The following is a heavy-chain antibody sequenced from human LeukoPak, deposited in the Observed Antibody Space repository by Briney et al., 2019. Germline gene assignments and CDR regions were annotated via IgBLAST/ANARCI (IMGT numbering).Heavy chain of an antibody. V-gene: IGHV3-30*02. D-gene: IGHD4-11*01. CDR3: AKDQARTTVTLFDY. CDR1: GSTFRSYG. CDR2: IRYDGSNK. Sequence: GGSLRLSWAPSGSTFRSYGMHWVRKAPGKGLEWVAFIRYDGSNKYYADSVKGRFTISRDNSKNTLYLQMNSLRAEDTAVYYCAKDQARTTVTLFDYWGQGTLVTVSS. J-gene: IGHJ4*02.